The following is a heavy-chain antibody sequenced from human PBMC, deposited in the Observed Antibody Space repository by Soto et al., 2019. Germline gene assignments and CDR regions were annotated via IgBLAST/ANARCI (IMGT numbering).Heavy chain of an antibody. CDR1: GFTVTINY. CDR3: LGYGS. Sequence: EVQVVESGGGLIQPGGSLRLSCAVSGFTVTINYMSWVRQAPGKGLEWVSVIYSGGSTYYADSVKGRFTISRDTSKNTLSLQMNSLRGEAAAVYYCLGYGSWGQGPLVTVSS. J-gene: IGHJ5*02. CDR2: IYSGGST. D-gene: IGHD5-12*01. V-gene: IGHV3-53*01.